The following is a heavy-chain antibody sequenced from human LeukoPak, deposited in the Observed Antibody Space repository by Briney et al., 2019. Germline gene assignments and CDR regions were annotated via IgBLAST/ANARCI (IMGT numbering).Heavy chain of an antibody. D-gene: IGHD3-16*01. V-gene: IGHV3-30*04. CDR1: GFTFSSYA. CDR2: ISYDGSNK. Sequence: HPGRSLRLSCAASGFTFSSYAMHWVRQAPGKGLEWVAVISYDGSNKYYADSVKGRFTISRDNSKNTLYLQMNSLRAEDTAVYYCAKDTSSRADYWGQGTLVTVSS. J-gene: IGHJ4*02. CDR3: AKDTSSRADY.